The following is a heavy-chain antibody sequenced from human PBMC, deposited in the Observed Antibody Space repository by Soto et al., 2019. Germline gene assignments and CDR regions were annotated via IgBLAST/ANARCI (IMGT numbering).Heavy chain of an antibody. D-gene: IGHD3-22*01. CDR1: GGSISSGGYY. V-gene: IGHV4-31*03. Sequence: KPSETLSLTCTVSGGSISSGGYYWSWIRQHPGKGLEWIGYIYYSGSTYYNPSLKSRVTISVDTSKNQFSLKLSSVTAADTAVYYRARHYYDSSGSIGALGYWGRGTLVTVSS. CDR2: IYYSGST. CDR3: ARHYYDSSGSIGALGY. J-gene: IGHJ4*03.